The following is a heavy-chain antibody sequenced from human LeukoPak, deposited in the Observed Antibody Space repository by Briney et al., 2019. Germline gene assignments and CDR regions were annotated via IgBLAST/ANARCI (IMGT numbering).Heavy chain of an antibody. J-gene: IGHJ4*02. V-gene: IGHV5-51*01. Sequence: LGESLKISCKGSGYSFTSYWIGGGRQMPGKGLEWMGISYPGDSDTRYRPSFQGRVTISADKPISTAYLQWSSLKALDTAMYYCARRCSSGWWFDYWGQGTLVTVSS. CDR2: SYPGDSDT. CDR1: GYSFTSYW. D-gene: IGHD6-19*01. CDR3: ARRCSSGWWFDY.